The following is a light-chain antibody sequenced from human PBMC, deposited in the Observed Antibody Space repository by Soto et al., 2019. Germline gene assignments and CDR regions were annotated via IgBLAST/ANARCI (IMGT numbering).Light chain of an antibody. J-gene: IGKJ1*01. Sequence: EMVLTQSPGTLSVSAGGTGRLSCRSSQSISSTYLAWYQQKPGQAPRLLIYGASSRATGIPDRFSGSGSGTDFALTISSLQPEDFATYYCLQDYISPWTFGQGTKVDI. CDR2: GAS. V-gene: IGKV3-20*01. CDR1: QSISSTY. CDR3: LQDYISPWT.